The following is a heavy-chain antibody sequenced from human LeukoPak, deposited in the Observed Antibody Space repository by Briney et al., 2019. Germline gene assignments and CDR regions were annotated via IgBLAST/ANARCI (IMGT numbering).Heavy chain of an antibody. Sequence: GGSLRLSCVTSGFAFRNYWMYWVRQGPGKGLVWLSRINPDGSTTTYADSVKGRSTISRDNSKNTLYLQMNSLRAEDTAVYYCARDLPVGYWGQGTLVTVSS. D-gene: IGHD1-14*01. J-gene: IGHJ4*02. CDR3: ARDLPVGY. V-gene: IGHV3-74*01. CDR2: INPDGSTT. CDR1: GFAFRNYW.